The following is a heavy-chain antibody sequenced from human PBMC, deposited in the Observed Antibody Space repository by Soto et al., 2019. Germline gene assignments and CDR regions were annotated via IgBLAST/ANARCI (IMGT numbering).Heavy chain of an antibody. CDR3: ARDRTYFGSGAVGMDV. D-gene: IGHD3-10*01. Sequence: QMQLAESGGGVVQPGRSLRLSCAASGFSFSSYGMYWVRQAPGKGLEWLANIRYDGSKEYYADFAKGRFTISRDNSKNTLYLQMNSLRAEDTAVYYCARDRTYFGSGAVGMDVWGQGTTVTVSS. CDR1: GFSFSSYG. J-gene: IGHJ6*02. V-gene: IGHV3-33*01. CDR2: IRYDGSKE.